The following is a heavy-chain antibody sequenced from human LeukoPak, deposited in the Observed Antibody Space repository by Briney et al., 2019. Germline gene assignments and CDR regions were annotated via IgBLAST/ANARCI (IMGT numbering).Heavy chain of an antibody. J-gene: IGHJ4*02. CDR3: ARDFRRGYSSG. V-gene: IGHV3-66*01. Sequence: PGGALRLSCAASGFIASSDYMTWVRQAPGKGLEWVSVIYSDDSTYYADSVRGRFTISRDKSKNTLYLQMNSLRAGDTAVYYCARDFRRGYSSGWGQGTLVTVSS. D-gene: IGHD6-19*01. CDR1: GFIASSDY. CDR2: IYSDDST.